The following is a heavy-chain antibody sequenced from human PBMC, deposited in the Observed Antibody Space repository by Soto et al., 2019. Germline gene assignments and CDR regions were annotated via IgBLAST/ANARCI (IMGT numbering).Heavy chain of an antibody. CDR2: INSDGSSV. CDR3: ARDRRFEMDV. Sequence: GGSLRLSCAASGFTFSSHWMHWVRQVPGKGLVWVSSINSDGSSVFHADSVKGRFTISRDNAKSTLYLQMNSLRAEDTAVYYCARDRRFEMDVWGKGTTVTVSS. J-gene: IGHJ6*04. CDR1: GFTFSSHW. D-gene: IGHD3-16*01. V-gene: IGHV3-74*01.